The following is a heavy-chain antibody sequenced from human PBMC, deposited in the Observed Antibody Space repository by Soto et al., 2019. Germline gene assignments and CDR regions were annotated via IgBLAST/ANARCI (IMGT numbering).Heavy chain of an antibody. Sequence: QVQLVQSGAEVKKPGSSVQVSCKASGGTFSSYAISWVRQAPGQGLEWMGGIIPIFGTANYAQKFQGRVTITADESTSTVYMELSSLRSEDTAVYYCARFIAARPREPYYYYSGMDVWGQGTTITVSS. CDR2: IIPIFGTA. V-gene: IGHV1-69*12. CDR1: GGTFSSYA. J-gene: IGHJ6*02. D-gene: IGHD6-6*01. CDR3: ARFIAARPREPYYYYSGMDV.